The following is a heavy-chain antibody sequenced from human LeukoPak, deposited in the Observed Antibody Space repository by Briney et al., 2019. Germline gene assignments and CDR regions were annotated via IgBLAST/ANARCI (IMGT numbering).Heavy chain of an antibody. J-gene: IGHJ4*02. V-gene: IGHV4-59*01. CDR1: GGSISSYY. CDR2: IYSSGST. CDR3: ATASPRTPHYYDSSGYYGS. Sequence: SETLSLTCTVSGGSISSYYWSWIRQPPGKGLEWIGYIYSSGSTNYNPSLKSRLTISVDASKNQFSLKLTSVTAADTAVYYCATASPRTPHYYDSSGYYGSWGQGTLVTVSS. D-gene: IGHD3-22*01.